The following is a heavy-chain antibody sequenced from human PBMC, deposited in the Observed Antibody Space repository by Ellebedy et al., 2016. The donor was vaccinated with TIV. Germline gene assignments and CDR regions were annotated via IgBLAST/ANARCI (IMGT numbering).Heavy chain of an antibody. CDR3: ARVSFDAFDA. Sequence: MPSETLSLTCNVSGSSVSSHNNYWTWLRQPPGRGLEWIGSIYYITNTNYSPSLKSRVSISLDTSNNQFFLNLRSVTAADTAVYYCARVSFDAFDAWGQGTLVTVSS. CDR1: GSSVSSHNNY. D-gene: IGHD3-16*02. V-gene: IGHV4-61*01. CDR2: IYYITNT. J-gene: IGHJ3*01.